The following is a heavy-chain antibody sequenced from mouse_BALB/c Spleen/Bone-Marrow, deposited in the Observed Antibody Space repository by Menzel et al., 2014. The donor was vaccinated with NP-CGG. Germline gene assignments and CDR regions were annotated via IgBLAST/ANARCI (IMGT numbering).Heavy chain of an antibody. Sequence: QVQLQQPGAELVKPGASVKLSCKASGYTFTSYWMHWVKQRPGQGLEWIGEINPSNGRTNYNEKFKSKATLTVDKSSSTAYMQLSSLTSEDSAVYYCARGGLDYWGKGTTLTVSS. V-gene: IGHV1S81*02. CDR3: ARGGLDY. CDR1: GYTFTSYW. J-gene: IGHJ2*01. CDR2: INPSNGRT.